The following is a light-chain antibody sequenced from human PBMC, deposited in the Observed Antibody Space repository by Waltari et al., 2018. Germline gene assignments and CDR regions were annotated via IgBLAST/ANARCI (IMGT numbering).Light chain of an antibody. CDR2: EVS. Sequence: QSALTQPASVSGSPGQSITIPCTGTRSDVGSYNLVTWYQQYPGKAPKLMIYEVSKRPSGVSNRFSGSKSGNTASLTISGLQAEDEADYYCCSYASSGTGVFGGGTKVTVL. J-gene: IGLJ2*01. CDR3: CSYASSGTGV. CDR1: RSDVGSYNL. V-gene: IGLV2-23*02.